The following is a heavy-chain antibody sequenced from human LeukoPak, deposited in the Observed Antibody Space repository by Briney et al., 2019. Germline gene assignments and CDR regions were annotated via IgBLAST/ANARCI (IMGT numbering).Heavy chain of an antibody. CDR2: IQYNGPP. V-gene: IGHV4-61*01. CDR1: GGSVSIGRYQ. CDR3: ARRKADRPRNYYIDY. J-gene: IGHJ4*02. Sequence: SQTLSLTCTVSGGSVSIGRYQWSWVRQPPGPGLEWIGDIQYNGPPAYNPSLQNRVIILGDESRNQFSLRLSSVTAADTAVYFCARRKADRPRNYYIDYWGQGILVTVSS. D-gene: IGHD6-6*01.